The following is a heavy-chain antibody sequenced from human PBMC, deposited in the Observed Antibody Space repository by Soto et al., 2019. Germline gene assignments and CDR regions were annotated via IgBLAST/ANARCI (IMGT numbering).Heavy chain of an antibody. Sequence: QSQTLSLTCAVSGGSISSSNWWSWVRQPPGKGLEWIGEIYHSGSTNYNPSLKSRVTISVNKSKNQFSLKLSSVTAADTAVSYCARGTYYYDSSGYYPDAYYYYGMDVWGQGTTVTVSS. CDR1: GGSISSSNW. CDR3: ARGTYYYDSSGYYPDAYYYYGMDV. D-gene: IGHD3-22*01. CDR2: IYHSGST. V-gene: IGHV4-4*02. J-gene: IGHJ6*02.